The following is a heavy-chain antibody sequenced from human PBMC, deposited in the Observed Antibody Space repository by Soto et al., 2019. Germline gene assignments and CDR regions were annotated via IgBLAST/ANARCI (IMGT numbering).Heavy chain of an antibody. D-gene: IGHD3-10*01. Sequence: GGSLRLSCAASGFTFSSYEMNWVRQAPGKGLEWVSYISSSGSTIYYADSVKGRFTISRDNAKNSLYLQMSSLRDEDTAVYFCASKLTFGSSSDYWGQGTLVTVSS. CDR1: GFTFSSYE. V-gene: IGHV3-48*03. CDR2: ISSSGSTI. CDR3: ASKLTFGSSSDY. J-gene: IGHJ4*02.